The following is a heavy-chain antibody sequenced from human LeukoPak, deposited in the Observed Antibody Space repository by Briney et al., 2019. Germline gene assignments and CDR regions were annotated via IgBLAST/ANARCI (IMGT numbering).Heavy chain of an antibody. CDR2: IKQDGSEK. V-gene: IGHV3-7*04. J-gene: IGHJ6*02. D-gene: IGHD6-19*01. CDR3: ARESELHGGWSFYYYYGMDV. Sequence: SGGSLRLSCAASGFTFSSYWISWVRQAPGKGLEWVANIKQDGSEKYYVHSVKGRFTISRDNAKNSLYLQMNSLRAEDTAVYYCARESELHGGWSFYYYYGMDVWGQGTTVTVSS. CDR1: GFTFSSYW.